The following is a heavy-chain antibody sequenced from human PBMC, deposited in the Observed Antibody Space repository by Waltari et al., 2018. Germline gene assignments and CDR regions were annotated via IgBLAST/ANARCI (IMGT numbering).Heavy chain of an antibody. CDR3: AKDPVLGYYDSSGYGGFDY. D-gene: IGHD3-22*01. J-gene: IGHJ4*02. CDR2: ISGSGGST. V-gene: IGHV3-23*01. CDR1: GFTFSSYA. Sequence: EVQLLESGGGLVQPGGYLRLSCAASGFTFSSYAMSWVRQAPGKGLEWVSAISGSGGSTDYEDYVKGRFTISRDNSKNTLYLQMNSLRAEDTAVYYCAKDPVLGYYDSSGYGGFDYWGQGTLVTVSS.